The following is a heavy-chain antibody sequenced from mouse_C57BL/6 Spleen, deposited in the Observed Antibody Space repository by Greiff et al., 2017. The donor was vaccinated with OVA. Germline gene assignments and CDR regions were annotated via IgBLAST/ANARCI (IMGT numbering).Heavy chain of an antibody. CDR1: GYTFTSYW. V-gene: IGHV1-50*01. J-gene: IGHJ4*01. D-gene: IGHD1-1*01. Sequence: QVQLQQPGAELVKPGASVKLSCKASGYTFTSYWMQWVKQRPGQGLEWIGEIDPSDSYTNYNQKFKGKATLTVGTSSSTAYMQLSSLTSEDSAVYYCARSLLLRYYAMDYWGQGTSVTVSS. CDR2: IDPSDSYT. CDR3: ARSLLLRYYAMDY.